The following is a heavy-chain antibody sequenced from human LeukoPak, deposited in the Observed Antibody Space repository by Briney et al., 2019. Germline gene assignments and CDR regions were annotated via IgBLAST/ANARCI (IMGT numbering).Heavy chain of an antibody. CDR2: ISAYNGNT. V-gene: IGHV1-18*01. J-gene: IGHJ4*02. D-gene: IGHD2-2*01. CDR1: GYTFTSYG. Sequence: ASVKVSCKASGYTFTSYGISWVRQAPGQGLEWMGWISAYNGNTNYAQKLQGRVTMTTDTSTSTAYMQLRSLRSDDTAVHYCARDEEIVVVPVARVTHFDYWGQGTLVTVSS. CDR3: ARDEEIVVVPVARVTHFDY.